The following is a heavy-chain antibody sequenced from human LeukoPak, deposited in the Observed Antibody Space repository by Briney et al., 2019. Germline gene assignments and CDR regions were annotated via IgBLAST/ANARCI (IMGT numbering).Heavy chain of an antibody. V-gene: IGHV4-30-2*03. D-gene: IGHD6-13*01. J-gene: IGHJ4*01. CDR3: ASDKGYSNNYFDY. CDR2: IYYSGST. CDR1: GVSISSGDYY. Sequence: SQTLSLTCTVSGVSISSGDYYWSWIRQPPGKGLEWIASIYYSGSTYYNSSLKSRVTISVDTSRNQFSLKLSSVTAADTALYYCASDKGYSNNYFDYWGQGTLVTVSS.